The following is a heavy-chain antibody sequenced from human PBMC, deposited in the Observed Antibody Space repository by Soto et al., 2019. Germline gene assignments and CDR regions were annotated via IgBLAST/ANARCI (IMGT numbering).Heavy chain of an antibody. D-gene: IGHD3-10*01. CDR1: GFTFPTYT. J-gene: IGHJ4*02. Sequence: EVQLVESGGGLVKPGGSLRLSCAASGFTFPTYTMNWVRQTPGRGLQWVSSISSSSDYIYYADSVKGRFTISRDNAKNSLFLQMNSLRAEVTAVHYCASGDAWLDHRESPRRVDYWGQGTLVTVSS. CDR3: ASGDAWLDHRESPRRVDY. CDR2: ISSSSDYI. V-gene: IGHV3-21*01.